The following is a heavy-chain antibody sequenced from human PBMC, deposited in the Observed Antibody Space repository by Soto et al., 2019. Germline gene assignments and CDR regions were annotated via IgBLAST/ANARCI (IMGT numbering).Heavy chain of an antibody. CDR3: ATDSTAVLKKANWFDP. CDR2: FDPEDGET. V-gene: IGHV1-24*01. J-gene: IGHJ5*02. Sequence: ASVKVSCKVSGYTLTELSMHWVRQAPGKGLEWMGGFDPEDGETIYAQKFQGRVTMTEDTSTDTAYMELSSLRSEDTAVYYCATDSTAVLKKANWFDPWGQGTLVTVSS. D-gene: IGHD2-8*01. CDR1: GYTLTELS.